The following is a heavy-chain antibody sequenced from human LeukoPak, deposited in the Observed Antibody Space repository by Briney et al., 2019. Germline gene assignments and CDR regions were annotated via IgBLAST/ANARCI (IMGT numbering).Heavy chain of an antibody. J-gene: IGHJ6*03. CDR3: ARNIVVVPAAMEYYYMDV. CDR2: IYHSGST. CDR1: GYSISSGYY. D-gene: IGHD2-2*01. V-gene: IGHV4-38-2*01. Sequence: PSETLSLTCAVSGYSISSGYYWGWIRQPPGKGLEWIGSIYHSGSTYYNPSLKSRVTISVDTSKNQFSLKLSSVTAADTAVYYCARNIVVVPAAMEYYYMDVWGKGTTVTVSS.